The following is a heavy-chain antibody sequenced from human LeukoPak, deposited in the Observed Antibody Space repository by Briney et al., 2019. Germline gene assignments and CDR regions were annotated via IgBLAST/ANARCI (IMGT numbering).Heavy chain of an antibody. Sequence: GGSLRLSCAGSGFTFSSHWIGWVRQAPGKGLEWVAHINQDGCQKYYVDSVKGRFTISRDNSKNTLYLQMNSLRAEDTALYFCAKKAQYNGNYPLDYWGQGTLVTVSS. CDR3: AKKAQYNGNYPLDY. CDR1: GFTFSSHW. CDR2: INQDGCQK. V-gene: IGHV3-7*03. J-gene: IGHJ4*02. D-gene: IGHD1-26*01.